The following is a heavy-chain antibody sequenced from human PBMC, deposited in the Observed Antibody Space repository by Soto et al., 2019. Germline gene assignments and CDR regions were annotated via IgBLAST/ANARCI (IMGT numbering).Heavy chain of an antibody. CDR2: IYPGDSDT. CDR3: AREQLVHYYGMDV. CDR1: GSSFTSYW. J-gene: IGHJ6*04. V-gene: IGHV5-51*01. Sequence: GESLKISCKGSGSSFTSYWIGWVRQMPGKGLEWMGIIYPGDSDTRYSPSFQGQVTISADKSISTAYLQWSSLKASDTAIYYCAREQLVHYYGMDVWGEGTTVTVSS. D-gene: IGHD6-6*01.